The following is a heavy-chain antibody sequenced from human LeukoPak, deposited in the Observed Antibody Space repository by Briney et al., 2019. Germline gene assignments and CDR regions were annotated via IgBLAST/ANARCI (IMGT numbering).Heavy chain of an antibody. CDR1: GFTFSSYA. D-gene: IGHD3-10*01. Sequence: PGGSLRLSCAASGFTFSSYAMHWVRQAPGKGLEWVAVISYDGSNKYYADSVKGRFTISRDNSKNTLYLQMNSLRAEDTAVYYCTFYGPGSYHAYWGQGTLVTVSS. CDR3: TFYGPGSYHAY. CDR2: ISYDGSNK. V-gene: IGHV3-30*04. J-gene: IGHJ4*02.